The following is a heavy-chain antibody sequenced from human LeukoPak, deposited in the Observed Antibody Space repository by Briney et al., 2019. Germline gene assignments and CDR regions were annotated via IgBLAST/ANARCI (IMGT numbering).Heavy chain of an antibody. CDR3: ARGVIAVAGPIDY. V-gene: IGHV4-4*02. D-gene: IGHD6-19*01. CDR2: ISHSGIA. J-gene: IGHJ4*02. CDR1: GGPISSSNW. Sequence: SGTLSLTCTVSGGPISSSNWWNWVRQPPGKGLEWIGEISHSGIANYNPSLRSRVTFSVDKSKNQFSLSLRSMTAADTAVYYCARGVIAVAGPIDYWGQGTLVTVSS.